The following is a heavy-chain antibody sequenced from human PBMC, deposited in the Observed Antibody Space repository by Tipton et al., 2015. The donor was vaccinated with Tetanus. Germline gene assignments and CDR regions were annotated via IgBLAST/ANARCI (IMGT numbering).Heavy chain of an antibody. CDR3: ASHYGSGSDDAFDI. CDR2: IYTSGST. CDR1: GGSINNYY. V-gene: IGHV4-4*07. Sequence: TLSLTCTVSGGSINNYYWSWIRQPAGKGLEWIGRIYTSGSTNYNPSLKSRVTMSVDTSKNQFSLKLSSVTAADTAVYYCASHYGSGSDDAFDIWGQGTMVTVSS. J-gene: IGHJ3*02. D-gene: IGHD3-10*01.